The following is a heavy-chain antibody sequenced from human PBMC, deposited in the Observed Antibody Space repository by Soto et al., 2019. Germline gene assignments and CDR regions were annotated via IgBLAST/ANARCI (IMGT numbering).Heavy chain of an antibody. CDR2: INAYNGNT. J-gene: IGHJ4*02. D-gene: IGHD4-17*01. CDR3: ARCLGCVDYGDYCYFDY. V-gene: IGHV1-18*01. CDR1: GYMFTSYG. Sequence: QVQLMQSGAEVKKPGASVKVSCKTSGYMFTSYGISWVRQAPGQGLEWMGWINAYNGNTNYPQKVKGRVTMTTDTSTSTAYMELRSLRSDDTAVYYWARCLGCVDYGDYCYFDYWGQGTLVTVSS.